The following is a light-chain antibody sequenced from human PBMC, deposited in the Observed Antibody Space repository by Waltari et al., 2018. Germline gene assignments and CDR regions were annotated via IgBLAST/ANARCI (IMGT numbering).Light chain of an antibody. V-gene: IGLV8-61*01. CDR2: DTN. CDR1: SGSFPTTYS. Sequence: QTVVTQEPSLSVSPGGTVTLTCGLSSGSFPTTYSPSWYQQAPGQAPRTLIFDTNTRSSGVPDRFSGSILDNKAALTITGAQADDESDYYCVLSMGSGIWVFGGGTKLTVL. J-gene: IGLJ3*02. CDR3: VLSMGSGIWV.